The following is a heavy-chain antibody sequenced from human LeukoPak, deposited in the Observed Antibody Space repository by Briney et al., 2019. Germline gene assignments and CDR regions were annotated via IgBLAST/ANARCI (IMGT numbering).Heavy chain of an antibody. J-gene: IGHJ4*02. V-gene: IGHV3-9*01. CDR2: ISWNSGSI. CDR3: ATFTGNFDY. D-gene: IGHD3-10*01. Sequence: GGSLRLSCAASGFTFDDYAMRWVRQAPGKGLEWVSGISWNSGSIGYADSVKGRFTISRDNAKNSLYLQMNSLRAEDTALYYCATFTGNFDYWGQGTLVTVSS. CDR1: GFTFDDYA.